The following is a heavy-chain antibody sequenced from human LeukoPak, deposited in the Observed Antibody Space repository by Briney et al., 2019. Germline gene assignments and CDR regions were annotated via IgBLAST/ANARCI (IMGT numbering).Heavy chain of an antibody. Sequence: VKPSETLSLTCTVSGGSISSYYWSWIRQPPGKGLEWIGYIYYSGSTNYNPSLKSRVTISVDTSKNQFSLKLSSVTAADTAAYYCARGGLWFGELLGGSFDYWGQGTLVTVSS. J-gene: IGHJ4*02. V-gene: IGHV4-59*01. CDR3: ARGGLWFGELLGGSFDY. CDR1: GGSISSYY. CDR2: IYYSGST. D-gene: IGHD3-10*01.